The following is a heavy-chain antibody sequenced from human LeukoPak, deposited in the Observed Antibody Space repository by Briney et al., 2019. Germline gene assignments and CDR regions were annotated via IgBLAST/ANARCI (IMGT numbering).Heavy chain of an antibody. CDR3: ARGGIWFGEINYYYMDV. CDR1: GGSISSGSYY. V-gene: IGHV4-61*02. Sequence: SETLSLTCTVSGGSISSGSYYWSWIRQPAGKGLEWIGRIYTSGSTNYNPSLKSRVTISVDTSKNQFSLKLSSVTAADTAVYYCARGGIWFGEINYYYMDVWGKGTTVTISS. D-gene: IGHD3-10*01. CDR2: IYTSGST. J-gene: IGHJ6*03.